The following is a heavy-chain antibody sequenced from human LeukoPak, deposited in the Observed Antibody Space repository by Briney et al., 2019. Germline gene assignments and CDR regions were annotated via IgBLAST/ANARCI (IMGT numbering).Heavy chain of an antibody. CDR3: ARAHYYGSGSYYRLDY. Sequence: KPSETLSLTCAVYGGSFSGYYWSWIRQPPGKGLEWIGEINHSGGTNYNPSLKSRVTISVDTSKNQFSLKLSSVTAADTAVYYCARAHYYGSGSYYRLDYWGQGTLVTVSS. CDR1: GGSFSGYY. D-gene: IGHD3-10*01. V-gene: IGHV4-34*01. CDR2: INHSGGT. J-gene: IGHJ4*02.